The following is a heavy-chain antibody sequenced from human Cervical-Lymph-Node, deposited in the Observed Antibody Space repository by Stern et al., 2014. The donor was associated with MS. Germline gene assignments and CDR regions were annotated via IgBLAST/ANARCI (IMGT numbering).Heavy chain of an antibody. J-gene: IGHJ4*02. CDR3: ARTSTYYYDSSGARLSYFDY. D-gene: IGHD3-22*01. CDR1: GFSLSNTRMG. V-gene: IGHV2-26*01. Sequence: QVTLRESGPVLVKPTETLTLTCTVSGFSLSNTRMGVSWIRQPPGQALEWLAPIFSNDEKSYSTSLKSRLSISKDTSKSQVVLTMTDMDPVDTATYYCARTSTYYYDSSGARLSYFDYWGQGTLVTVSS. CDR2: IFSNDEK.